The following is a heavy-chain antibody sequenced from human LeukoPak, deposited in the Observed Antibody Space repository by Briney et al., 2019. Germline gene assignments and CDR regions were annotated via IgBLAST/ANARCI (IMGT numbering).Heavy chain of an antibody. Sequence: GASVTVSCKVTGYTRTVLSMHWGRQAPGKGLEWMGGFGSEDGETIYAQKFQCRVTMTEDTSTDTAYMELSSLRSEDTAVYYCATLGRYSYGYGDDAFDIWGQGTMVTVSS. J-gene: IGHJ3*02. D-gene: IGHD5-18*01. CDR2: FGSEDGET. CDR3: ATLGRYSYGYGDDAFDI. CDR1: GYTRTVLS. V-gene: IGHV1-24*01.